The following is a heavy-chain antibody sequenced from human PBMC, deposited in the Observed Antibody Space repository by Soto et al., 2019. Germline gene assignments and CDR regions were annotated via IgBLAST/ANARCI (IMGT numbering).Heavy chain of an antibody. J-gene: IGHJ4*02. CDR2: IWYDGSNK. V-gene: IGHV3-33*01. Sequence: GGSLRLSCAASGFTFSSYGMHWVRQAPGKGLEWVAVIWYDGSNKYYADSVKGRFTISRDNSKNTLYLQMNSLGAEDTAVYYCARDLEDIAVAGPWGQGTLVTVSS. D-gene: IGHD6-19*01. CDR3: ARDLEDIAVAGP. CDR1: GFTFSSYG.